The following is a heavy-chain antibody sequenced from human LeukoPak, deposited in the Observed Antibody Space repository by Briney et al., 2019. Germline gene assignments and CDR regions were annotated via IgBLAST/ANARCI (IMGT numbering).Heavy chain of an antibody. V-gene: IGHV3-23*01. J-gene: IGHJ4*02. CDR3: AKGPYDSSGYPKYYFDY. Sequence: PGGSLRLSCAASGFTSSSYVMNWVRQAPGKGLEWVSTISGSGINTYHADSVKGRFTISRDNSKNTLYLQMNSLRAEDTAVYYCAKGPYDSSGYPKYYFDYWGQGILVTVSS. CDR1: GFTSSSYV. CDR2: ISGSGINT. D-gene: IGHD3-22*01.